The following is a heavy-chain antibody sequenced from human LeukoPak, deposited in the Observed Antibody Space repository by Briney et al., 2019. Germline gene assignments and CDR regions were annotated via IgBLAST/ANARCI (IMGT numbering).Heavy chain of an antibody. V-gene: IGHV5-51*01. CDR2: IYPGDSDT. J-gene: IGHJ3*02. CDR3: ARLAPPRSFDI. Sequence: GESLKISGKGSGYSFPTYWIGWVRQMPGKGLEWMGLIYPGDSDTRYSPSYQGQVTISADKSISTAYLQWSSLKASDTAMYYCARLAPPRSFDIWGQGTMVTVSS. CDR1: GYSFPTYW.